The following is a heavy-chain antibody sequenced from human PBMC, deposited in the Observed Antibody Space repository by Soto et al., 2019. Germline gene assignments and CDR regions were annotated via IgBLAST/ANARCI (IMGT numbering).Heavy chain of an antibody. J-gene: IGHJ3*02. D-gene: IGHD1-26*01. V-gene: IGHV4-59*01. CDR1: GGSISTY. CDR3: ARIVSSGAGFGAFDI. CDR2: IHYSGST. Sequence: PSETLSLTCTVSGGSISTYWSWIRQPPGKGLEWIGYIHYSGSTNYYPSLKGRVTMSIDTSKNQFSLRLSSVTAADTAVYYCARIVSSGAGFGAFDIWGQGTMVTVSS.